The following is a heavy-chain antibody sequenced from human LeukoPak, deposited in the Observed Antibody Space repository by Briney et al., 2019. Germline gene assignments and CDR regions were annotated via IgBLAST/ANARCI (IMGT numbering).Heavy chain of an antibody. Sequence: SETLSLTCTVSGASISTYYWSWIRQPPGKGLEWIAYVFHSGSTSYKPSLKSRVTMSVDTSKNQFPLRLNSVTAADTAVYYCARGGQNAYNPLDYWGQGALVTVSS. CDR1: GASISTYY. CDR2: VFHSGST. D-gene: IGHD5-24*01. CDR3: ARGGQNAYNPLDY. V-gene: IGHV4-59*01. J-gene: IGHJ4*02.